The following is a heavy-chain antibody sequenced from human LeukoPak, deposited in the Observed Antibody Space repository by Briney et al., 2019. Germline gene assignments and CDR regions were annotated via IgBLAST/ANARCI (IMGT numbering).Heavy chain of an antibody. CDR3: ARGAPSGGDAFDI. V-gene: IGHV1-46*01. D-gene: IGHD5-12*01. Sequence: ASVKVSCKASGYTFTSYGISWVRQAPGQGLEWMGIINPSGGSTSYAQKFQGRVTMTRDTSTSTVYMELSSLRSEDTAVYYCARGAPSGGDAFDIWGQGTMVTVSS. J-gene: IGHJ3*02. CDR2: INPSGGST. CDR1: GYTFTSYG.